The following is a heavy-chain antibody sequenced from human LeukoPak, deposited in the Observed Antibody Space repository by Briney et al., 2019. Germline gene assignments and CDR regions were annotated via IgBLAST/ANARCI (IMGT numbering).Heavy chain of an antibody. CDR2: INHSGST. CDR3: ARRYSSGWYFNY. CDR1: GGSFSGYY. D-gene: IGHD6-19*01. J-gene: IGHJ4*02. Sequence: PSETLSLTCAVYGGSFSGYYWSWIRQPPGKGLEWIGGINHSGSTNYNPSLKSRVTISVDTSKNQFSLKLSSVTAADTAVYYCARRYSSGWYFNYWGQGTLVTVSS. V-gene: IGHV4-34*01.